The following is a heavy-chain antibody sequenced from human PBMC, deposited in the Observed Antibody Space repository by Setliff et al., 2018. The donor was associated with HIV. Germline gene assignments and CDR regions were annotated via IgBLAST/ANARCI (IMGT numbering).Heavy chain of an antibody. J-gene: IGHJ5*02. Sequence: SETLSLTCVVSGDSISSGYYWGWIRQPPGKGLEWIGSIYHTGSTYSNPSLKSRVTISVDSSKNQFSLKLSSVTAADTAVYYCARSDPVDNWNPTLKWFDPWGQGTLVTVSS. CDR1: GDSISSGYY. V-gene: IGHV4-38-2*01. CDR2: IYHTGST. D-gene: IGHD1-20*01. CDR3: ARSDPVDNWNPTLKWFDP.